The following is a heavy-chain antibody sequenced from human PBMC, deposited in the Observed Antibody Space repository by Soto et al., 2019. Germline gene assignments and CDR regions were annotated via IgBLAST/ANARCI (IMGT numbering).Heavy chain of an antibody. J-gene: IGHJ6*02. CDR1: GFTFSSYS. CDR3: AREMSIAVAGTWDYSGMDV. V-gene: IGHV3-48*02. Sequence: EVQLVESGGGLVQPGGSLRLSCAASGFTFSSYSMNWVRQAPGKGLEWVSYISSSSSTIYYADSVKGRFTISRDNAKNSRYLHMNSLRDEDTAVYYCAREMSIAVAGTWDYSGMDVWGQGTTVTVSS. D-gene: IGHD6-19*01. CDR2: ISSSSSTI.